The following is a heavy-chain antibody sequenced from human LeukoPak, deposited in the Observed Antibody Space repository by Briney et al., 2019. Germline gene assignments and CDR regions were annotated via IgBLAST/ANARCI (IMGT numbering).Heavy chain of an antibody. V-gene: IGHV3-33*05. CDR3: ARASGGDCYSTFDY. D-gene: IGHD2-21*02. CDR2: IQNDASTE. Sequence: PGGSLRLSCAASGFIFSHYGMHWVRQAPGKGLEWVAVIQNDASTENFADSVKGRFTISRDNSKNTVFLQMNSLRVEDTAVYYCARASGGDCYSTFDYWGQGTLVTVSS. J-gene: IGHJ4*02. CDR1: GFIFSHYG.